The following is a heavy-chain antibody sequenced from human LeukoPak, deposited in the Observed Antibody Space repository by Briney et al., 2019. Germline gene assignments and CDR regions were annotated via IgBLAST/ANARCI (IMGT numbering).Heavy chain of an antibody. D-gene: IGHD6-19*01. J-gene: IGHJ4*02. Sequence: GESLKISCKGSGYSFTSYWIGRVRQMSGKGLEWMGIIYPGDSDTRYSPSFQGQVTISADKSISTAYLQWSSLKASDTAMYYCARRVSSGPHGLDYWGQGTLVTVSS. CDR1: GYSFTSYW. V-gene: IGHV5-51*01. CDR2: IYPGDSDT. CDR3: ARRVSSGPHGLDY.